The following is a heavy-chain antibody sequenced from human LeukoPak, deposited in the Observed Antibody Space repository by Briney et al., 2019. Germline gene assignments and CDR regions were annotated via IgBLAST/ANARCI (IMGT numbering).Heavy chain of an antibody. CDR3: ARALRSYYMDV. CDR2: IYFSGTT. J-gene: IGHJ6*03. V-gene: IGHV4-39*07. D-gene: IGHD3-3*01. CDR1: GGSISGSNYY. Sequence: SETLSLSCAVSGGSISGSNYYWGWVRQPPGKGLEWIGTIYFSGTTYYNPSLKSRITMSVDTSKNHFSLELSSVTAADTAVYYCARALRSYYMDVWGKGTTVTISS.